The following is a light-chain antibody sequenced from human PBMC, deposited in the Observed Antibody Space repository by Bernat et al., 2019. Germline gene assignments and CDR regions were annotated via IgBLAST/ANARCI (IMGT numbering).Light chain of an antibody. Sequence: QSALTQPASVSGSPGQSITISCAGTSSDVGTYNFVSWLQQHPGKAPKLIIYEDTKRPPGVSDSFSGSNSGNTASLTISGLQAEDEADYYCSSFAGTRDPFGTGTKVTVL. V-gene: IGLV2-23*01. CDR3: SSFAGTRDP. CDR2: EDT. CDR1: SSDVGTYNF. J-gene: IGLJ1*01.